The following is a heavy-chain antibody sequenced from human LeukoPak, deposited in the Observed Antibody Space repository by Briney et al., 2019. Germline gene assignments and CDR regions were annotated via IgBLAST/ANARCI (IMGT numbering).Heavy chain of an antibody. D-gene: IGHD1-26*01. CDR3: ANDLRWGSFDI. V-gene: IGHV3-23*01. CDR1: GFTFSSYA. CDR2: ITGSGDSA. Sequence: GGSLRLSCAASGFTFSSYAMTWVRQAPGKGLEWVSAITGSGDSAYYSDSVKGRFTISRDNSKNTLYLLMNSLRAEDTAVYYCANDLRWGSFDIRGQGTLVTVSS. J-gene: IGHJ3*02.